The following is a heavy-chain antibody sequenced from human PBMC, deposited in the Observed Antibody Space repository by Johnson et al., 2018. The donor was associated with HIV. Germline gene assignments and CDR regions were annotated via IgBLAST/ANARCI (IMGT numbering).Heavy chain of an antibody. J-gene: IGHJ3*02. CDR3: AKDIGSGSGSYNAFDI. D-gene: IGHD3-10*01. CDR2: ISWDGGST. Sequence: EVQMVESGGVVVQPGGSLRLSCAASGFTFDDYAMHWVRQAPGKGLEWVSLISWDGGSTYYADSVKGRFTISRDNSKNSLYLQMNSLRAEDTALYYCAKDIGSGSGSYNAFDIWGQGTMVTVSS. CDR1: GFTFDDYA. V-gene: IGHV3-43D*03.